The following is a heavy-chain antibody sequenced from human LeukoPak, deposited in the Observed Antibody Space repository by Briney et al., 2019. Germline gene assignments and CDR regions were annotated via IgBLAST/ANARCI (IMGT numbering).Heavy chain of an antibody. D-gene: IGHD4-23*01. J-gene: IGHJ4*02. CDR2: IIPIFGIA. CDR1: GGTFSSYA. CDR3: AFEAYGGPTPGNY. V-gene: IGHV1-69*04. Sequence: ASVKVSCKASGGTFSSYAISWVRQAPGQGLEWMGRIIPIFGIANYAQKFQGRVTITADKSTSTAYMELSSLRSEHTAVYYCAFEAYGGPTPGNYWGQGTLVTVSS.